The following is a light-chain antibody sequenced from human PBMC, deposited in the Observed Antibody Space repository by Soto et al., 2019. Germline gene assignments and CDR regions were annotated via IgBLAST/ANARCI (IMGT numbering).Light chain of an antibody. CDR1: QSISSW. CDR3: QQYKMYSPWT. CDR2: KAS. J-gene: IGKJ1*01. V-gene: IGKV1-5*03. Sequence: DIQMTQSPSTLSASVGDRVTITCRASQSISSWLAWYQQKPGKAPKLLIYKASSLESVVPSRFSGSGSGTEFTLTISSLQPDDFATYYCQQYKMYSPWTFGQGTKVDIK.